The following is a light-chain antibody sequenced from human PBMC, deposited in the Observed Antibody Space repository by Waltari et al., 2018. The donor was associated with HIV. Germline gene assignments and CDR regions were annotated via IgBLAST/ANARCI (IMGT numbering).Light chain of an antibody. CDR3: QQSTNWPPGVT. Sequence: ELVLTQSPATLSLSPGERATLSCRASQRVGTFLAWYQHKPGQPPRLLIYDSSTRAAGIPVRFTGRGSGTDFTLTISSLEPEDFAIYYCQQSTNWPPGVTFGGGTRVEIK. V-gene: IGKV3-11*01. J-gene: IGKJ4*01. CDR2: DSS. CDR1: QRVGTF.